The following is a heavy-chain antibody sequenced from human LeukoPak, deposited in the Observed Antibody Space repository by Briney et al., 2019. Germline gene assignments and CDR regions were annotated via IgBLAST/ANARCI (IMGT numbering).Heavy chain of an antibody. D-gene: IGHD5-24*01. CDR1: GGSFSGYY. V-gene: IGHV4-34*01. Sequence: SETLSLTCAVYGGSFSGYYWSWIRQPPGKGLEWIGEINHSGSTNYNPSLKNRVTISVDTSKNQFSLKLSSVTAADTAVYYCARWEMATRGYFDYWGQGTLVTVSS. CDR2: INHSGST. CDR3: ARWEMATRGYFDY. J-gene: IGHJ4*02.